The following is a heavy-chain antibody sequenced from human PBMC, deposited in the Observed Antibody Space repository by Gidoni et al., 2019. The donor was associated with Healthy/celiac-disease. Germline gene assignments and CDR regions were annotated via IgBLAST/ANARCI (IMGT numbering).Heavy chain of an antibody. CDR3: TTGDVVPAATADHPYYYYYGMDV. V-gene: IGHV3-15*01. CDR2: IKSKTEGGTT. J-gene: IGHJ6*02. CDR1: VFPFSNDW. D-gene: IGHD2-2*01. Sequence: EVQLVESGGGLVKPGGSLRPSCAASVFPFSNDWMSWVRQAPGKGLELVGRIKSKTEGGTTDYAAPVKGRFTISRNDSKNTLYRQMNSLKTEDTAVYYCTTGDVVPAATADHPYYYYYGMDVWGQGTTVTVSS.